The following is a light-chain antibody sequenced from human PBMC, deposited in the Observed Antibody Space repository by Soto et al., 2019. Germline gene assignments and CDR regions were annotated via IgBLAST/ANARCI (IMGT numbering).Light chain of an antibody. CDR3: QQSYTTPWA. Sequence: DIQTTQSPSSLSASVGDRVTITCRASQTILRYLNWYQQQSGRATKLLISAASSLQSGVPSRFNVSRSVTDLTFTINTLHPEDSATYYWQQSYTTPWAFGHGTKFDIK. CDR1: QTILRY. V-gene: IGKV1-39*01. CDR2: AAS. J-gene: IGKJ1*01.